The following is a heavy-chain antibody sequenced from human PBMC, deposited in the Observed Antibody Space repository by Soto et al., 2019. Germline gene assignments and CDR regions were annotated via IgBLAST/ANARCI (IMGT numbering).Heavy chain of an antibody. Sequence: SVKVSCKASGGTFSSYTISWVRQAPGQGLEWMGRIIPILGIANYAQKFQGRVTITADKSTSTAYMELSSLRSEDTAVYYCARSYGDYVPYYYYMDVWGKGTTVTVS. J-gene: IGHJ6*03. CDR2: IIPILGIA. CDR1: GGTFSSYT. CDR3: ARSYGDYVPYYYYMDV. V-gene: IGHV1-69*02. D-gene: IGHD4-17*01.